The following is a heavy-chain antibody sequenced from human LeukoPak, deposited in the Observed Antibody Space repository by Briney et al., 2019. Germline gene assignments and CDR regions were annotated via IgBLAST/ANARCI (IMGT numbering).Heavy chain of an antibody. CDR3: ARDFDMGITPGDDFDF. J-gene: IGHJ4*02. CDR2: IKEDGTYT. CDR1: GFSFSKYW. V-gene: IGHV3-74*01. D-gene: IGHD3-9*01. Sequence: GGSLRLSCAASGFSFSKYWMHWVRQTPGEGLVWVSRIKEDGTYTSYADSVKGRFTISRDNARNTVFLQMNSLRAEGTAVYYCARDFDMGITPGDDFDFWGQGTLVTVSS.